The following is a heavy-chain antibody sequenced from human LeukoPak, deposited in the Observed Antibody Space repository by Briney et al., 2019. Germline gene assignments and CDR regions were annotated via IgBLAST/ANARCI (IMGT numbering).Heavy chain of an antibody. D-gene: IGHD3-16*01. CDR3: TRHDVVAVMGHGMAV. V-gene: IGHV4-59*08. Sequence: NPSETLSLTCTVSGASIGSYYWSWMRQPPGKGLEWIGFISQNGIPHYTASLKSRVTISRDASENQVSLILSSVTAADTAVYYCTRHDVVAVMGHGMAVWGQGTTVTVSS. J-gene: IGHJ6*02. CDR1: GASIGSYY. CDR2: ISQNGIP.